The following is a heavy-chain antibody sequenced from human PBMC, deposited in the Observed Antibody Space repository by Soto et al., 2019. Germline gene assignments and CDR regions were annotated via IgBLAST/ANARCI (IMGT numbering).Heavy chain of an antibody. J-gene: IGHJ5*02. CDR3: AVEPANDYGAYRGDWFDP. D-gene: IGHD4-17*01. CDR1: GGTFSSYA. CDR2: IIPIFGTA. Sequence: QVQLVQSGAEVKKPGSSVKVSCKASGGTFSSYAISWVRQAPGQGLEWMGGIIPIFGTANYAQKFQGRVTITADESTSTAYMELSSLRSEDTAVYYCAVEPANDYGAYRGDWFDPWGQGTLVTVSS. V-gene: IGHV1-69*01.